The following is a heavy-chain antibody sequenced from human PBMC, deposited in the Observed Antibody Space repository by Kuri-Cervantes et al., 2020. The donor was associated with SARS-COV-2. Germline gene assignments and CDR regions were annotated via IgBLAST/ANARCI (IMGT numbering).Heavy chain of an antibody. CDR2: IYYSGST. Sequence: SETLSLTCTVSGGSISSYYWSWIRQPPGKGLEWIGYIYYSGSTNYNPSLKSRVTKSVDTSKNQFSLKLGSVTAADTAVYYCAGKYYDILTGYYTEDYWGQGTLVTVSS. D-gene: IGHD3-9*01. V-gene: IGHV4-59*01. CDR1: GGSISSYY. CDR3: AGKYYDILTGYYTEDY. J-gene: IGHJ4*02.